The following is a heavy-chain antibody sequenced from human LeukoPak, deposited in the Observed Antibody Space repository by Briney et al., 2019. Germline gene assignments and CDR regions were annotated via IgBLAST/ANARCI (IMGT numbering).Heavy chain of an antibody. CDR2: ISYDGNSD. V-gene: IGHV3-30*18. CDR3: AKSFISGGYGVAHDH. Sequence: GGSLRLSCAASGFNFRSYVMHWVRQAPGKGLKWVAIISYDGNSDNYEDSVKGRFTISRDNSQKTLFLEMHSLKPEDTAVYYCAKSFISGGYGVAHDHWGQGTLVSVSS. CDR1: GFNFRSYV. J-gene: IGHJ4*02. D-gene: IGHD2-15*01.